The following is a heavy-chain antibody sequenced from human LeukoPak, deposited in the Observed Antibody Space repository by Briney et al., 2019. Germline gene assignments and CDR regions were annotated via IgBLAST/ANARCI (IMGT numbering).Heavy chain of an antibody. D-gene: IGHD3-10*01. V-gene: IGHV4-34*01. CDR3: ARAGWFGEFYGPLDY. J-gene: IGHJ4*02. Sequence: SETLSLTCAVYGGSFSGYYWSWIRQHPGKGLEWIGEINHSGSTNYNPSLKSRVTMSVDTSKNQFSLKLRSVTAADTAVYYCARAGWFGEFYGPLDYWGQGSLVTVSS. CDR1: GGSFSGYY. CDR2: INHSGST.